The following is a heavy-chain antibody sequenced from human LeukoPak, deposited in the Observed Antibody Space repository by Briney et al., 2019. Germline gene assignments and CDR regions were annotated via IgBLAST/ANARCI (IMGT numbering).Heavy chain of an antibody. J-gene: IGHJ4*02. CDR1: GYTFTGYY. CDR2: INPKTLGT. CDR3: ARDSLSDDSSGNYDF. Sequence: ASVKASCKASGYTFTGYYMHWVRQAPGHGLEWMGWINPKTLGTNYAQKFRGRVTMTRDTSITTVYMELSSLRSDDTAVYYCARDSLSDDSSGNYDFWGQGTLVTVST. V-gene: IGHV1-2*02. D-gene: IGHD3-22*01.